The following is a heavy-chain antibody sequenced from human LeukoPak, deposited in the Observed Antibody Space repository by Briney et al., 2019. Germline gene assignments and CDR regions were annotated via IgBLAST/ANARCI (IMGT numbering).Heavy chain of an antibody. V-gene: IGHV4-38-2*01. J-gene: IGHJ5*02. CDR2: IYHSGST. Sequence: SETLSLTCAVSGYSISSGYYWGWIRQPPGKGLEWIGSIYHSGSTYYNPSLKSRVTISVDTSKNQFSLKLSSVTAADTAVYYCARHVTGKRSTSCCNWFDHWGQGTLVTVSS. CDR3: ARHVTGKRSTSCCNWFDH. D-gene: IGHD2-2*01. CDR1: GYSISSGYY.